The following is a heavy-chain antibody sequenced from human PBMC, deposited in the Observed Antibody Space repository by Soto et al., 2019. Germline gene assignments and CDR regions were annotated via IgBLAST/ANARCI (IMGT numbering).Heavy chain of an antibody. Sequence: ASVKVSCKASGYTFTGYAMHLVRQAPGQRLEWMGWINAGNGNTKYSQKFQGRVTITRDTSASTAYMELSSLRSEDTAVYYCARDGHSKYYFDYWGQGTLVTVSS. CDR1: GYTFTGYA. J-gene: IGHJ4*02. V-gene: IGHV1-3*01. D-gene: IGHD6-13*01. CDR3: ARDGHSKYYFDY. CDR2: INAGNGNT.